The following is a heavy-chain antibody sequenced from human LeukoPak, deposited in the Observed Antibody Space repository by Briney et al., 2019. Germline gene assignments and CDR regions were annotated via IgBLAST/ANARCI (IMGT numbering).Heavy chain of an antibody. J-gene: IGHJ4*02. Sequence: GGSLRLSCAASGFTFSNYAMHWVRQAPGKGLEWVAVISYDGSNKYYADSVKGRFTISRDNSKNTLYLKMNSLRAEDTAVYYCARRNGDYGFDYWGQGTLVTVSS. CDR1: GFTFSNYA. V-gene: IGHV3-30-3*01. D-gene: IGHD4-17*01. CDR2: ISYDGSNK. CDR3: ARRNGDYGFDY.